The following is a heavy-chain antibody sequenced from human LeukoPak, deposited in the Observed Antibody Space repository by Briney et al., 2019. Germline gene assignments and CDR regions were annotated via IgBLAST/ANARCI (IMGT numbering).Heavy chain of an antibody. Sequence: GGSLRLSCAASGFTFSSYWMSWVRQAPGKGLEWVANIKQDGSEKYYVDSVKGRFTISRDNAKNSLYLQMYSLRAEDTAVYYCARDHEQQLPPSSINWFDPWGQGTLVTVSS. CDR3: ARDHEQQLPPSSINWFDP. CDR2: IKQDGSEK. CDR1: GFTFSSYW. J-gene: IGHJ5*02. D-gene: IGHD6-13*01. V-gene: IGHV3-7*01.